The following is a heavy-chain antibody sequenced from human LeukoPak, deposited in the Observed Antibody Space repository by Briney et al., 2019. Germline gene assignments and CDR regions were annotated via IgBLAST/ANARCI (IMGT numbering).Heavy chain of an antibody. CDR3: ARDNIVVVPAAMGAAGYGMDV. D-gene: IGHD2-2*01. V-gene: IGHV3-7*01. Sequence: GGSLRLSCAASGFTFSSYWMSWVRQAPGKGLEWVANIKQDGSEKYYVDSVKGRFTISRDNAKNSLYLQMNSLRAEDTAVYYCARDNIVVVPAAMGAAGYGMDVWGQGTTVTVSS. CDR1: GFTFSSYW. CDR2: IKQDGSEK. J-gene: IGHJ6*02.